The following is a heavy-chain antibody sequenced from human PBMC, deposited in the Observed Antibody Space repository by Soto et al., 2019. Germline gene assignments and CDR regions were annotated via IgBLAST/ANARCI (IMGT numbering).Heavy chain of an antibody. CDR1: GGSISSSSYY. Sequence: SETLSLTCTVSGGSISSSSYYWGWIRQPPGKGLEWIGSIYYSGSTYYNPSLKGRVTISVDTSKNQFSLKLSSVTAADTAVYYCARDGAIAAADDEYFQHWGQGTLVTVSS. CDR2: IYYSGST. V-gene: IGHV4-39*02. CDR3: ARDGAIAAADDEYFQH. J-gene: IGHJ1*01. D-gene: IGHD6-13*01.